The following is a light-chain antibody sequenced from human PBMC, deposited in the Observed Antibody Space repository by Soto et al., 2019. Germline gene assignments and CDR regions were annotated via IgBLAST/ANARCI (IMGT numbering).Light chain of an antibody. V-gene: IGKV1-39*01. CDR2: AAS. CDR3: QQSYSTPQFT. CDR1: QSVSSY. J-gene: IGKJ3*01. Sequence: DIQMTQSPSSLSASLGDRVTITCRASQSVSSYYNWCQQKQAKAPKLLIYAASSLQSGVPSRFSGSGSGTDFTLTISSLQHEDFATYYCQQSYSTPQFTFGPGTKVDIK.